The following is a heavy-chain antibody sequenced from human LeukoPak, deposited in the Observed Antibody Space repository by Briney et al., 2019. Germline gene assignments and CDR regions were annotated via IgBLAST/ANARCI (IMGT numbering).Heavy chain of an antibody. V-gene: IGHV3-30*04. CDR1: GFTFSDYA. Sequence: QSGGSLRLSCAASGFTFSDYAMHWVRQAPGQGLEWVAVISNDGSSKYYADSVKGRFTISRDNSENTLYLQMSSLRAEDTAVYYCAREPLGHCTSASCPRWFDPRGQGTLVTVSS. CDR2: ISNDGSSK. J-gene: IGHJ5*02. CDR3: AREPLGHCTSASCPRWFDP. D-gene: IGHD2-15*01.